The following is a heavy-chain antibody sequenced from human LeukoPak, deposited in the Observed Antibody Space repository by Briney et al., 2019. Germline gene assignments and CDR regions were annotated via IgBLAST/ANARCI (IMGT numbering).Heavy chain of an antibody. J-gene: IGHJ3*02. V-gene: IGHV3-33*01. CDR3: ARELLWFGELSHAFDI. CDR2: ILYDGSNK. CDR1: GFTFSSYG. Sequence: PGRSLRLSCAASGFTFSSYGMHWVRQAPGKGLEWVAVILYDGSNKYYADSVKGRFTISRDNSKNTLYLQMNSLRAEDTAVYYCARELLWFGELSHAFDIWGQGTMVTVSS. D-gene: IGHD3-10*01.